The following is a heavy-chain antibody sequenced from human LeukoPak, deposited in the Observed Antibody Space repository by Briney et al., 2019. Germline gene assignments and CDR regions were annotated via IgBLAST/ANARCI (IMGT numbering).Heavy chain of an antibody. D-gene: IGHD3-9*01. V-gene: IGHV4-39*01. Sequence: PSETLSLTCTVSGGSISSSTYHWGWIRQPPGKGLEWIGTIYYSGSTYYNPSLKSRVTISIDTSKNQFSLKLDSVTAADTAVYYCARADISIREPLQLDYWGQGTLVTVSS. CDR1: GGSISSSTYH. CDR3: ARADISIREPLQLDY. J-gene: IGHJ4*02. CDR2: IYYSGST.